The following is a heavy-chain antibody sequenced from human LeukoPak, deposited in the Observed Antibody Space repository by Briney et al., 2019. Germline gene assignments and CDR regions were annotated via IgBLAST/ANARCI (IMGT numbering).Heavy chain of an antibody. V-gene: IGHV3-33*01. Sequence: GGSLRLSCAASGFTFSSYGMHWVRQAPGKGLEWVAVIWYDGSNKYYADSVKGRFTISRDNSKNTLYLQMNSLRAEDTAVYYCARGFEVGYGSGSLDYWGQGTLVTVSS. D-gene: IGHD3-10*01. CDR2: IWYDGSNK. CDR1: GFTFSSYG. CDR3: ARGFEVGYGSGSLDY. J-gene: IGHJ4*02.